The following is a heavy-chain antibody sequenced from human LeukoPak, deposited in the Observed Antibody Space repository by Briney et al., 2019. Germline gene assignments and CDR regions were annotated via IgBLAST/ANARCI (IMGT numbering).Heavy chain of an antibody. Sequence: PGGSLRLSCAASGFTFSSYWMSWVRQAPGKGLEWVANIKQDGSEKYYVDSVKGRFTISRDNAKNSLYLQMNSLRAEDTAVYYCARDYGSGGRQASDYWGQGTLVTVSS. CDR3: ARDYGSGGRQASDY. CDR2: IKQDGSEK. CDR1: GFTFSSYW. V-gene: IGHV3-7*01. D-gene: IGHD3-10*01. J-gene: IGHJ4*02.